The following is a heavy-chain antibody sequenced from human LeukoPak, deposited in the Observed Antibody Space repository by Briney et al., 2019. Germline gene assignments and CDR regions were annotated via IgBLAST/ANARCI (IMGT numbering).Heavy chain of an antibody. D-gene: IGHD7-27*01. CDR1: GFTFSSYG. J-gene: IGHJ6*03. CDR3: ARVEVSGEDYYYYMDV. CDR2: IRSDGSNK. Sequence: GGSLRLSCAASGFTFSSYGMHWVRQAPGKGLEWMAFIRSDGSNKYYADSVKGRFTISRDNSKNTLYLQMNSLRAEDTAVYYCARVEVSGEDYYYYMDVWGKGTTVTISS. V-gene: IGHV3-30*02.